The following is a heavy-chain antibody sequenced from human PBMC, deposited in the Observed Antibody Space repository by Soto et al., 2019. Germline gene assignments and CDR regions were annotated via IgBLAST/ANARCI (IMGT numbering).Heavy chain of an antibody. J-gene: IGHJ5*02. CDR2: INHSGST. CDR3: GSRYDYIWGSYRYTRWFDP. V-gene: IGHV4-34*01. Sequence: SETLSLTWAVDGGSFSGYYWSWIRQPPGKGLEWIGEINHSGSTNYNPSLKSRVTISVDTSKNQFSLKLSSVTAADTAVYYCGSRYDYIWGSYRYTRWFDPWGHGTLVTAPQ. D-gene: IGHD3-16*02. CDR1: GGSFSGYY.